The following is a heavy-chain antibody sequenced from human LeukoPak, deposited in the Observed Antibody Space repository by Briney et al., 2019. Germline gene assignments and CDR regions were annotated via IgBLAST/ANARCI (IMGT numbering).Heavy chain of an antibody. Sequence: GGSLRLSCAASGFTFSSYSMNWVRQAPGKGPEWVSYISSSSSSIYYADSVKGRFTISRDNAKNSLYLQMNSLRAEDTAVYYCARGSASFICSSTSCYGYYYMDVWGNGTTVTVSS. D-gene: IGHD2-2*01. CDR1: GFTFSSYS. CDR3: ARGSASFICSSTSCYGYYYMDV. J-gene: IGHJ6*03. V-gene: IGHV3-48*04. CDR2: ISSSSSSI.